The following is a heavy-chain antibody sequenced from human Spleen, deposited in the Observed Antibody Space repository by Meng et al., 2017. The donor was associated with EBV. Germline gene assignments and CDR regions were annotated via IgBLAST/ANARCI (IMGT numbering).Heavy chain of an antibody. Sequence: QLLLVPSGVDLGQPGCSLRLSCAAYGFIVSDSYMSWIRQTPGKGLEWISYISNSGTTIKYADSVKGRFTISRDNAKNSLYLQMNSLRADDTAVYYCARGTGRWTFDYWGQGNLVTVSS. CDR3: ARGTGRWTFDY. V-gene: IGHV3-11*01. J-gene: IGHJ4*02. D-gene: IGHD3/OR15-3a*01. CDR2: ISNSGTTI. CDR1: GFIVSDSY.